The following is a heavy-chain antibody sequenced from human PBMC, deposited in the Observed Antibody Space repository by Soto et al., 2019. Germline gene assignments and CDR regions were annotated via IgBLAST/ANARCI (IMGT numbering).Heavy chain of an antibody. CDR1: GYTFTSYA. J-gene: IGHJ5*02. CDR3: ARDSQRFSRFDP. D-gene: IGHD3-3*01. Sequence: ASGKVSCKASGYTFTSYAMHWVRQAPGQRLEWMGWINAGNGNTKYSQKFQGRVTITRDTSASTAYMELSSLRSEDTAVYYCARDSQRFSRFDPWGQGTLVTVSS. V-gene: IGHV1-3*01. CDR2: INAGNGNT.